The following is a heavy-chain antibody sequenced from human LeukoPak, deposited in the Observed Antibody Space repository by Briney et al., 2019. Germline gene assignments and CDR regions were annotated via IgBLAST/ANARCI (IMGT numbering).Heavy chain of an antibody. CDR2: IIPIFGIA. CDR3: ARARVVVAATDGMVV. J-gene: IGHJ6*02. CDR1: GGTFSSYA. Sequence: ASVKVSCKASGGTFSSYAISWVRQAPGQGLEWMGRIIPIFGIANYAQKFQGRVTITADKSTSTAYMELSSLRSEDTAVYYCARARVVVAATDGMVVWGQGTTVTVSS. V-gene: IGHV1-69*04. D-gene: IGHD2-15*01.